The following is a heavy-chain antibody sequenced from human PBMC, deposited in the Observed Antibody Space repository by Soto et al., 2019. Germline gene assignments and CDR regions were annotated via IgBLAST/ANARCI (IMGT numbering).Heavy chain of an antibody. V-gene: IGHV1-2*04. J-gene: IGHJ3*02. CDR3: ARGATTGLLRGAFDI. CDR1: GYTFTGYY. Sequence: QVQLVQSGAEVKKPGASVKVSCKASGYTFTGYYMHWVRQAPGQGLEWMGWINPNSGGTNYAQKFQGWGTMTRDTSISTAYMELSRLRSDDTAVYYCARGATTGLLRGAFDIWGQGTMVTVSS. CDR2: INPNSGGT. D-gene: IGHD1-26*01.